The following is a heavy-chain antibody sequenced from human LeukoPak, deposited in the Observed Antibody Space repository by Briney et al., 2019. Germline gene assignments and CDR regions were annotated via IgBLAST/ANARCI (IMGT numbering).Heavy chain of an antibody. J-gene: IGHJ4*02. V-gene: IGHV4-59*12. Sequence: SETLSLTCTVSGGSISSYYWSWIRQPPGKGLEWIGYIYYSGSTNYNPSLKSRVTISVDTSKNQFSLKLSSVTAADTAVYYCARGRQWAGGYFDYWGRGTLVTVSS. D-gene: IGHD1-14*01. CDR3: ARGRQWAGGYFDY. CDR2: IYYSGST. CDR1: GGSISSYY.